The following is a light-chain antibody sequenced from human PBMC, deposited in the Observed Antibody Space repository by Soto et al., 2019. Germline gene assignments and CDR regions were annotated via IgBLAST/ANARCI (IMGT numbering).Light chain of an antibody. J-gene: IGKJ3*01. V-gene: IGKV1-39*01. CDR3: QQSYSDPVT. Sequence: DIQMTQSPSSLSASVGDRVTITCRASQTISVNLNWYQQKPGKAPNLLIYAASSLQSGVPSRFSGSGYGTDFTLTINSLQPEDFATYYCQQSYSDPVTFGPGTKVDIK. CDR1: QTISVN. CDR2: AAS.